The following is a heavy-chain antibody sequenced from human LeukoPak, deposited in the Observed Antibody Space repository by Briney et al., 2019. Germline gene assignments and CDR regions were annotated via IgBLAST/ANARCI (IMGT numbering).Heavy chain of an antibody. D-gene: IGHD4-17*01. CDR2: INPDGTTI. CDR3: ARDPHHGALDS. V-gene: IGHV3-7*01. Sequence: AGGSLRLSCAASGFSFFKSWMMRVPQTPGEGVVGVALINPDGTTIHYVDSMRGRFTISRDNARNSLHLQMNYLRVEDTALYYCARDPHHGALDSWGQGTLVTVSS. CDR1: GFSFFKSW. J-gene: IGHJ4*02.